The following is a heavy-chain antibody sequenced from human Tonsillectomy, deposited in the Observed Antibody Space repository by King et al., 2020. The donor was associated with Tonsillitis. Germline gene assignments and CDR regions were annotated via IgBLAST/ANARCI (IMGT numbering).Heavy chain of an antibody. V-gene: IGHV4-34*01. D-gene: IGHD6-19*01. CDR2: INHSGST. J-gene: IGHJ4*02. CDR1: GGSFSGYY. Sequence: VQLQQWGAGLLKPSETLSLTCAVYGGSFSGYYWSWIRQPPVKGLEWIGGINHSGSTNNNPSLKSRVTISVDTSKNQFSLKLSSVTAADTAVYYCARGTYSSAWRGADAYWGQGTLVTVSS. CDR3: ARGTYSSAWRGADAY.